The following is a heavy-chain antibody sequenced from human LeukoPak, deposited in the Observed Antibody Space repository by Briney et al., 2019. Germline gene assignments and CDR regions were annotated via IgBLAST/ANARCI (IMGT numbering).Heavy chain of an antibody. CDR2: INSDGSST. V-gene: IGHV3-74*01. CDR3: TRRTVVGTLDY. CDR1: GFTFSSYW. D-gene: IGHD6-13*01. Sequence: GGSLRLSCAASGFTFSSYWMHWVRQAPGKGLVWVSRINSDGSSTSYADSVKGRFTISRDNAKNTLYLQMNSLRAEDTAVYYCTRRTVVGTLDYWGQGTLVTVSS. J-gene: IGHJ4*02.